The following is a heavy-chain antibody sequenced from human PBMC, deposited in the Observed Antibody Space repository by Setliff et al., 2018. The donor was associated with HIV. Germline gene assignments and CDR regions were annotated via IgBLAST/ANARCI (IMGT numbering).Heavy chain of an antibody. D-gene: IGHD2-15*01. CDR1: DYTFTNYG. V-gene: IGHV1-18*01. J-gene: IGHJ4*02. CDR3: ARTQLDCRSGGGSCYSY. Sequence: GASVKVSCKASDYTFTNYGISWVRQAPGQGLEWMAWITPYNGHTLFAQNFQDRVTLTTDTSTTTVYMDVKNLRPDDTAVYFCARTQLDCRSGGGSCYSYWGQGTQVTVSS. CDR2: ITPYNGHT.